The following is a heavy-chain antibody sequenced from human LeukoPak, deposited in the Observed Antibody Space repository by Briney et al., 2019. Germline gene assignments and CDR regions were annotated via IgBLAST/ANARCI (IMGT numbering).Heavy chain of an antibody. J-gene: IGHJ4*02. CDR1: GFTFSNYD. V-gene: IGHV3-21*01. D-gene: IGHD4-23*01. Sequence: PGGSLRLSCVASGFTFSNYDMNWVRQAPGKGLEWVSFISSSSSYIYYADSVKGRFTISRDNAKKSLYLQINSLRAEDTAVYYCAKEGRWLDSWGQGTLVTVSS. CDR3: AKEGRWLDS. CDR2: ISSSSSYI.